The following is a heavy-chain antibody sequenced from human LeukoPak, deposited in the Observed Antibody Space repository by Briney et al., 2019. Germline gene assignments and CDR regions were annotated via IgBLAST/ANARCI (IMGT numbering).Heavy chain of an antibody. Sequence: GGSLRLSCAASGFTFSSCSMNWVRQAPGKGLEWVSSISSSSSYIYYADSVKGRFTISRDNAKNSLYLQMNSLRAEDTAVYYCARLNVYYYDSSGTPTGFDYWGQGTLVTVSS. D-gene: IGHD3-22*01. CDR2: ISSSSSYI. CDR3: ARLNVYYYDSSGTPTGFDY. J-gene: IGHJ4*02. V-gene: IGHV3-21*01. CDR1: GFTFSSCS.